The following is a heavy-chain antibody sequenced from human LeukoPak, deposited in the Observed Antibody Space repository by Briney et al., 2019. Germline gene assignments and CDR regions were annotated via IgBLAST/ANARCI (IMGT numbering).Heavy chain of an antibody. CDR1: GFTFDDYA. CDR2: ISWNSGSI. D-gene: IGHD3-22*01. J-gene: IGHJ5*02. Sequence: GGSLRLSCAASGFTFDDYAMHWVRQAPGKGLEWVSGISWNSGSIGYADSVKGRFTISRDNAKNSLYLQMNSLRAEDTALYYCAKGALVVIENWFDPWGQGTLVTVSS. V-gene: IGHV3-9*01. CDR3: AKGALVVIENWFDP.